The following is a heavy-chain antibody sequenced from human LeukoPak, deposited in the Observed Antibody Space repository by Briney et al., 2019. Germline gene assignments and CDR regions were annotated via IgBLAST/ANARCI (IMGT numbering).Heavy chain of an antibody. D-gene: IGHD3-22*01. V-gene: IGHV4-4*07. Sequence: SETLSLTCTVSGGLISSYYWSWIRQPAGKGVEWVGRILSSGSTNYNPSLRSRVTMSADTSKNHFSLKLSSVNAADTAVYYCARHDLYDSSAFPDWGQGTLVTVSS. J-gene: IGHJ4*02. CDR3: ARHDLYDSSAFPD. CDR2: ILSSGST. CDR1: GGLISSYY.